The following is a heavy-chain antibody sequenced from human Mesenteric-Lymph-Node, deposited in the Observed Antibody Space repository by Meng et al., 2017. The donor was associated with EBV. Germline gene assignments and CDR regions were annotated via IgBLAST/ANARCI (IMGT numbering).Heavy chain of an antibody. Sequence: QVQLVQSGTEVKKPGTSVKVSCRASGYIFTSYAIHWVRQAPGQRLEWMGWINTDSGNTKYSENFQGRVTIGRDKSSNTAYLELISLRSDDTAVYYCARSDSSSWSDFDYWGQGTLVTVSS. V-gene: IGHV1-3*04. J-gene: IGHJ4*02. CDR3: ARSDSSSWSDFDY. D-gene: IGHD6-13*01. CDR1: GYIFTSYA. CDR2: INTDSGNT.